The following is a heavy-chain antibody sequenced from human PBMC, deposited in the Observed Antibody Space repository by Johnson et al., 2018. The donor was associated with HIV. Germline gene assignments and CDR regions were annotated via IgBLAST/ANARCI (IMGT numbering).Heavy chain of an antibody. J-gene: IGHJ3*02. CDR3: GRATGNAGYGSGHDAFDI. CDR2: LYSGGST. D-gene: IGHD3-10*01. V-gene: IGHV3-66*02. Sequence: VQLVESGGGLVQPGGSLRLSCAASGFTVSSNYMTWVRQAPGKGLEWVSILYSGGSTYYADSVKGRFSISRDNSKNTLLLQLNRLRAEDTAVYYCGRATGNAGYGSGHDAFDIWGRGTIVTVS. CDR1: GFTVSSNY.